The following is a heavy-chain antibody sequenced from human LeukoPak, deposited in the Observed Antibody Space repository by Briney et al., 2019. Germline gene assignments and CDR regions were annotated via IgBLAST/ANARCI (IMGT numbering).Heavy chain of an antibody. J-gene: IGHJ4*02. CDR1: GGSISSYY. CDR3: ARLNYYGSGSYPTYYFDY. D-gene: IGHD3-10*01. Sequence: SETLSLTCTVSGGSISSYYWSWIRQPPGKGLEWIGYIYYSGSTNYNPSLKSRVTISVDTSKNQFSLKLSSVTAADTAVYYCARLNYYGSGSYPTYYFDYWGQGTLVTVSS. V-gene: IGHV4-59*08. CDR2: IYYSGST.